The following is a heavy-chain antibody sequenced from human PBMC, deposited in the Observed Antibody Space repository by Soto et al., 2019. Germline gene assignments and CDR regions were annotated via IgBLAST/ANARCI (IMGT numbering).Heavy chain of an antibody. V-gene: IGHV1-18*01. Sequence: ASVKVSCKASGYTFTSYGISWVRQAPGQGLEWMGWISAYNGNTNYAQKLQGRVTMTTDTSTSTAYMELRSLRFDDTAVYYCARDYDILTGYYRGYFDYWGQGTLVTVSS. CDR2: ISAYNGNT. D-gene: IGHD3-9*01. J-gene: IGHJ4*02. CDR3: ARDYDILTGYYRGYFDY. CDR1: GYTFTSYG.